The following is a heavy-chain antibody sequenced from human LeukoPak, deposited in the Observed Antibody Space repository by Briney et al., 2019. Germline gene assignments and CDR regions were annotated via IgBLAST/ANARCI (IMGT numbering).Heavy chain of an antibody. D-gene: IGHD3-22*01. V-gene: IGHV3-23*01. CDR1: GFTFSSYA. CDR2: ISGSGGST. CDR3: AKDTVFYYDSSGFYHFDY. J-gene: IGHJ4*02. Sequence: PGGSLRLSCAASGFTFSSYAMSWVRQAPGKGLEWVSAISGSGGSTYYADSVKGRFTISRDNSKNTLYLQMNSLRAEDTAVHYCAKDTVFYYDSSGFYHFDYWGQGTLVTVSS.